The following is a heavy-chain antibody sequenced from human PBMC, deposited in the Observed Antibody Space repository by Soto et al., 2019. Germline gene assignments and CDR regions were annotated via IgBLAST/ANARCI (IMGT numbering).Heavy chain of an antibody. CDR1: GLIFSNYE. CDR2: INTDGSIT. D-gene: IGHD2-8*01. J-gene: IGHJ4*02. CDR3: ARDTNGLHY. Sequence: GGSLRLSCAASGLIFSNYEMHWVRQPPGKGLVWVSRINTDGSITDYADSVKGRFTVSRDNAKNTMYLQMNSLIAVVTAVYYCARDTNGLHYWGQGTLVTVSS. V-gene: IGHV3-74*01.